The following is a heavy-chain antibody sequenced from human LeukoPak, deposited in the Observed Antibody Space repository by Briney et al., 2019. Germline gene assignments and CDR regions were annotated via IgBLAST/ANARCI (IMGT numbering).Heavy chain of an antibody. CDR2: ISGSGGST. CDR1: GFTFSSYA. D-gene: IGHD6-13*01. J-gene: IGHJ3*01. Sequence: PGGSLRLSCAASGFTFSSYAMSWVRQAPGKGLEWVSAISGSGGSTYYADSVKGRFTISRDNSKNTVYLQMNSLRAEDTAVYYCATPSYSSSWGTIDVWGQGTMVTVSS. CDR3: ATPSYSSSWGTIDV. V-gene: IGHV3-23*01.